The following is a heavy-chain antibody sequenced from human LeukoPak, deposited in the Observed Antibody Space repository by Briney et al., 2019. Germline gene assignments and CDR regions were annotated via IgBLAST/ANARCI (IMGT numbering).Heavy chain of an antibody. CDR2: INPNSGGT. CDR3: ARDSAGYSSSSDY. V-gene: IGHV1-2*02. J-gene: IGHJ4*02. D-gene: IGHD6-6*01. Sequence: GASVKASCKASGYTFTGYYMHWVRQAPGQGLEWMGWINPNSGGTNYAQKFQGRVTMTRDTSISTAYMELSRLRSDDTAVYYCARDSAGYSSSSDYWGQGTLVTVSS. CDR1: GYTFTGYY.